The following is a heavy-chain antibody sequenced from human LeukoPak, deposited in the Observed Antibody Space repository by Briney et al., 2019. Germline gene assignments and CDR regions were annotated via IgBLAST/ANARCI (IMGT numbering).Heavy chain of an antibody. D-gene: IGHD5-18*01. CDR1: GFTFSNYA. J-gene: IGHJ4*02. CDR3: ASKRGYSYALGE. CDR2: ISSNGGST. Sequence: PGGSLRLSCAASGFTFSNYAMHWVRQAPGKGLEYVSAISSNGGSTYYANSVTGRFTISRDNSKKTLYLQMGSLRAEDLAVEYCASKRGYSYALGEWGQGTLVTLSS. V-gene: IGHV3-64*01.